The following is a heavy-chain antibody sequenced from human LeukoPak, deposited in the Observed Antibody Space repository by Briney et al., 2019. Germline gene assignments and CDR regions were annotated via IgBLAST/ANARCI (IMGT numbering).Heavy chain of an antibody. CDR1: GYSISSGHY. CDR3: ARTIAAAGTRDLGYYYGMDV. D-gene: IGHD6-13*01. CDR2: IYQSGST. Sequence: PSETLSLTCTVSGYSISSGHYWGWIRQPPGKGLEWIGTIYQSGSTYYNPSLKSRVTISVDTSKNQFSLKLSSVTAADTAVYYCARTIAAAGTRDLGYYYGMDVWGQGTTVTVSS. V-gene: IGHV4-38-2*02. J-gene: IGHJ6*02.